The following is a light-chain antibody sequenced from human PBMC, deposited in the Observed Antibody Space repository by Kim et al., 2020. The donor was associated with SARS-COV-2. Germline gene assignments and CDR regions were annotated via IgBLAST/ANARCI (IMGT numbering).Light chain of an antibody. CDR3: TSYAGNSYV. Sequence: PGQAVAFSCTGTSSDVGGYNYVSWYQQHPGKAPRLMIYEVTKRPSGVPDRFSGSKSGNTASLTVSGLQAEYEADYYCTSYAGNSYVFGTGTKVTVL. CDR1: SSDVGGYNY. V-gene: IGLV2-8*01. J-gene: IGLJ1*01. CDR2: EVT.